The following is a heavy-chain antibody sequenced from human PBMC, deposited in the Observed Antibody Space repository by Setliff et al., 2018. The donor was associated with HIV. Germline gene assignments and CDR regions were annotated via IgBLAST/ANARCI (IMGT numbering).Heavy chain of an antibody. CDR3: AKDPGRFGVVTPFDN. V-gene: IGHV3-9*01. Sequence: LRLSCAASGFTFDDYAMHWVRQAPGKGLEWVSFITWNSDNIGYADSVKGRFTISRDNAKKSLYLQMNSLRPEDTALYYCAKDPGRFGVVTPFDNWGQGALVTVSS. CDR1: GFTFDDYA. D-gene: IGHD3-3*01. J-gene: IGHJ4*02. CDR2: ITWNSDNI.